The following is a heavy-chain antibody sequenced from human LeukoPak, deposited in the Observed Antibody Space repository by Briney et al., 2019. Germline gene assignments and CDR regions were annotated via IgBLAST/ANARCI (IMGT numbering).Heavy chain of an antibody. CDR3: ARGGPYSGYDSDFDY. CDR2: IYYSGST. D-gene: IGHD5-12*01. J-gene: IGHJ4*02. Sequence: PSETLSLTCTVSGGSISSGGYYWSWIRQHPGKGLEWIGYIYYSGSTYYNPSLKSRVTISVDTSKNQFSLKLSSVTVADTAVYYCARGGPYSGYDSDFDYWGQGTLVTVSS. CDR1: GGSISSGGYY. V-gene: IGHV4-31*03.